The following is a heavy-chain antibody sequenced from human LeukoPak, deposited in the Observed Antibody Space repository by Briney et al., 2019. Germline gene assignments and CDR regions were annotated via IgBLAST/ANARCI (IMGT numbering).Heavy chain of an antibody. CDR2: IYSGGST. Sequence: GGSLRLSCVVSGFTFSDYYMSWIRQAPGKGLEWVSVIYSGGSTYYADSVKGRFTISRDNSKNTLYLQMNSLRAEDTAVYYCARADSSGYYPDYWGQGTLVTVSS. CDR3: ARADSSGYYPDY. J-gene: IGHJ4*02. D-gene: IGHD3-22*01. CDR1: GFTFSDYY. V-gene: IGHV3-53*01.